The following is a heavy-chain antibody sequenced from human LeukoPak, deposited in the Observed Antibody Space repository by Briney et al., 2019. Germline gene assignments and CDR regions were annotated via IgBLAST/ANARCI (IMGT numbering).Heavy chain of an antibody. Sequence: GKSLKISCKASGYRFTNYWIGWVRQMPGKGLEWMGISYPGDSDTRYSPSFQGQVTISADKSISTAYLQWSSLRAGDTAVYYCAKDRLGAILYFDYWGQGTLVTVSS. CDR3: AKDRLGAILYFDY. J-gene: IGHJ4*02. D-gene: IGHD1-26*01. CDR1: GYRFTNYW. CDR2: SYPGDSDT. V-gene: IGHV5-51*01.